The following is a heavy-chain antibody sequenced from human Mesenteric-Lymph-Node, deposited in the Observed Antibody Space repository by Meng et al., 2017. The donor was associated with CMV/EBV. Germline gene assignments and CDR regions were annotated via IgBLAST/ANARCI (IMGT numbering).Heavy chain of an antibody. J-gene: IGHJ5*02. CDR2: IDGSGHFI. Sequence: FGCYCSGGWLRWVGQGLGWGLDRVSSIDGSGHFISYQDSVTGRFNISSDNAKHSLFLQMNCLSVEDTGVYYCERFSRVGSFTDPWGQGTLVTVSS. CDR3: ERFSRVGSFTDP. CDR1: GCYCSGGW. V-gene: IGHV3-21*01. D-gene: IGHD3-10*01.